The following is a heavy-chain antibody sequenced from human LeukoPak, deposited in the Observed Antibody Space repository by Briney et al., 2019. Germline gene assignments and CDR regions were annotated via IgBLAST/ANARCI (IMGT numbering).Heavy chain of an antibody. Sequence: ASVKVSCKASGYTFTNYFMYWVRQAPGQGLEWMGIINPSGGSTNYAQKFQGRVTMTRDMSTSTVYMELSSLRSDDTAVYYCARVEDYGISVNVDYWGQGTLVTVSS. CDR3: ARVEDYGISVNVDY. J-gene: IGHJ4*02. D-gene: IGHD4-17*01. V-gene: IGHV1-46*01. CDR1: GYTFTNYF. CDR2: INPSGGST.